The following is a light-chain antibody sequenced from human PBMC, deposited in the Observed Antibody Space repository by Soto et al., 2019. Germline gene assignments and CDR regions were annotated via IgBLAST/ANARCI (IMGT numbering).Light chain of an antibody. Sequence: DIQMTQSPSSLSASVEDRVIITCRASQSISNHLNWYQQKPGTAPQLLIFAASSLQSGVPSRCSGSRSGPDFTLTISSLQSEDFAVYYHQQYNTWPTFGQGTRLEIK. V-gene: IGKV1-39*01. J-gene: IGKJ5*01. CDR1: QSISNH. CDR2: AAS. CDR3: QQYNTWPT.